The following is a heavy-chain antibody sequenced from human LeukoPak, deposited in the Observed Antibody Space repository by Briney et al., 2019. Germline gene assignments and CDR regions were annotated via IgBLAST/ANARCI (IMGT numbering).Heavy chain of an antibody. V-gene: IGHV1-69*06. D-gene: IGHD2-2*01. J-gene: IGHJ6*04. Sequence: ASVKVSCKASGGTFSSYAISWVRQAPGQGLEWMGGIIPTFGTANYAQKFQGRVTITADKSTSTAYMELSSLRSEDTAVYYCARAGYCSSTSCYSYGMDVWGKGTTVTVSS. CDR1: GGTFSSYA. CDR2: IIPTFGTA. CDR3: ARAGYCSSTSCYSYGMDV.